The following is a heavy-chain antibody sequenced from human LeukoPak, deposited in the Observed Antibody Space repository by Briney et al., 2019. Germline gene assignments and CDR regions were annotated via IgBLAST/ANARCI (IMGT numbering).Heavy chain of an antibody. D-gene: IGHD6-6*01. J-gene: IGHJ6*02. CDR1: GYTFTSYY. CDR2: IIPIFGTA. V-gene: IGHV1-69*13. Sequence: GASVKVSCKASGYTFTSYYMHWVRQAPGQGLEWMGGIIPIFGTANYAQKFQGRVTITADESTSTAYMELSSLRSEDTAVYYCARDPRIADPYYYYGMDVWGQGTTVTVSS. CDR3: ARDPRIADPYYYYGMDV.